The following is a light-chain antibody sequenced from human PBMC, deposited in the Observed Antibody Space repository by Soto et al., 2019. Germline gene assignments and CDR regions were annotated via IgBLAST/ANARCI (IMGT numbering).Light chain of an antibody. CDR2: YVD. J-gene: IGLJ1*01. CDR1: SRDVGAYDY. Sequence: QSALTQPASVSGSPGQSITISCTGTSRDVGAYDYVSWYLQYPDKAPQLLIYYVDHRPSGVSSRFSGSKSGTSASLAITGLQAGDEGDYYCQSYDSTLSARYVFGTGTKVTVL. V-gene: IGLV2-14*03. CDR3: QSYDSTLSARYV.